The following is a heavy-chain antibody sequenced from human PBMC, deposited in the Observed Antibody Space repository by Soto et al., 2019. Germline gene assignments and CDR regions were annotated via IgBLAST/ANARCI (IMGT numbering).Heavy chain of an antibody. V-gene: IGHV4-31*03. CDR3: ATNYYGSGSYYNDGAFDI. D-gene: IGHD3-10*01. CDR1: GGSISSGGYY. J-gene: IGHJ3*02. Sequence: SETLSLTCTVSGGSISSGGYYWNWIRQHPGKGLEWIGYIYYSGSTYYNPSLKSRVTISVDTSKNQFSLKLSSVTAADTAVYYRATNYYGSGSYYNDGAFDIWGQETMVTVS. CDR2: IYYSGST.